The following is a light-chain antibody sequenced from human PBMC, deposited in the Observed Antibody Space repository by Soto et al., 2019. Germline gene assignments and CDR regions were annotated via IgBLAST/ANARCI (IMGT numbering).Light chain of an antibody. CDR1: QGISSW. Sequence: DIQMTQSPSFVSASVGDRVTITCRASQGISSWLAWYQDKPGKAPKFPFYAASNLQSGVTSKFSGSGSGTDFTLTISSLHPEDSATYLCQQGRSFPLTFEQGKRLE. CDR2: AAS. J-gene: IGKJ5*01. CDR3: QQGRSFPLT. V-gene: IGKV1-12*01.